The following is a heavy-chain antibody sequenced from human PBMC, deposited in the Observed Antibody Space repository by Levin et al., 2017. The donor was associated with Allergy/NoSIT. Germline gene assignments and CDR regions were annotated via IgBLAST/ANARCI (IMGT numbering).Heavy chain of an antibody. V-gene: IGHV4-31*01. J-gene: IGHJ3*02. D-gene: IGHD2-2*01. CDR3: ARDERYCSSTSCLPGAFDS. CDR1: GGSISSGGYY. Sequence: SETLSLTCTVSGGSISSGGYYWSWIRQHPGKGLEWIGYIYYSGSTYYNPSLKSQVTISVDTSKNQFSLKLSSVTAADTAVYYCARDERYCSSTSCLPGAFDSWGQGTMVTVSS. CDR2: IYYSGST.